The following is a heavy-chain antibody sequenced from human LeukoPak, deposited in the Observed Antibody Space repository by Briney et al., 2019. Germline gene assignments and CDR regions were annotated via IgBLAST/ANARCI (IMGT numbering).Heavy chain of an antibody. J-gene: IGHJ1*01. Sequence: PGGSLRLSCAASGFTFSSYGMHWVRQAPGKGLEWVAVISYDGSNKYYADSVKGRFTISRDNSKNTLYLQMNSLRAEDTAVYYCAKDLLTYGDYQLGYFQHWGQGTLVTVSS. CDR1: GFTFSSYG. V-gene: IGHV3-30*18. CDR2: ISYDGSNK. CDR3: AKDLLTYGDYQLGYFQH. D-gene: IGHD4-17*01.